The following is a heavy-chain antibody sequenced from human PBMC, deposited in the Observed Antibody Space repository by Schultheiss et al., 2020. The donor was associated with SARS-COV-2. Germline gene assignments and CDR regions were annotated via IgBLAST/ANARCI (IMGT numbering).Heavy chain of an antibody. D-gene: IGHD3-22*01. CDR3: AREPAYYYDSSDWDYYGMDV. CDR2: IYYSGST. CDR1: GGSMSSYY. V-gene: IGHV4-59*01. Sequence: SETLSLTCAVSGGSMSSYYWSWIRQPPGKELEWIGYIYYSGSTYYNPSLKSRVSISVDTSKNQFSLKLSSVTAADTAVYYCAREPAYYYDSSDWDYYGMDVWGQGTTVTVSS. J-gene: IGHJ6*02.